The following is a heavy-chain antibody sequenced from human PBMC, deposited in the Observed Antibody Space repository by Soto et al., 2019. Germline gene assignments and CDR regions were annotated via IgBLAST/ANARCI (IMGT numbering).Heavy chain of an antibody. Sequence: EESLRLSCAASGFTLSNYAMSWVRQAPGKGLEWVSASSGSGGSTYYANSVKGRFTISRDNSKNTLYLQLNSLRAEDTAVYYCAKDGYYDLDMDVWGQRTTVTVSS. J-gene: IGHJ6*02. V-gene: IGHV3-23*01. CDR1: GFTLSNYA. CDR3: AKDGYYDLDMDV. CDR2: SSGSGGST.